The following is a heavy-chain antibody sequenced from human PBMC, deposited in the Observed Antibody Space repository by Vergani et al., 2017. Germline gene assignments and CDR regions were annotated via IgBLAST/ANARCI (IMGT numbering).Heavy chain of an antibody. J-gene: IGHJ5*01. CDR1: GFSLNGYW. CDR3: ARARCIETCYMSNWLDS. D-gene: IGHD3-9*01. Sequence: DVHLAESGGGFFQPGGSLRLSCSASGFSLNGYWMPWFPKVPGKGLLWVSRIKSAGSITAYADSVKGRFTISRDNAQNTLYLQMNSLRVEDTGVYYCARARCIETCYMSNWLDSWGQGTLVTVSS. V-gene: IGHV3-74*03. CDR2: IKSAGSIT.